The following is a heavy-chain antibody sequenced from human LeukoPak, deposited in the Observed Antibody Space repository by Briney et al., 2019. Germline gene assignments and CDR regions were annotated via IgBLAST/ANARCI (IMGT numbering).Heavy chain of an antibody. CDR3: ARGYSSRGRFDP. V-gene: IGHV1-2*02. J-gene: IGHJ5*02. D-gene: IGHD6-13*01. CDR2: INPNSGGT. CDR1: GYTFTGYY. Sequence: ASVKVSCKASGYTFTGYYMHWVRQALGQGLEWMGWINPNSGGTNYAQKFQGRVTMTRDTSISTAYMELSRLRSDDTAVYYCARGYSSRGRFDPWGQGTLVTVSS.